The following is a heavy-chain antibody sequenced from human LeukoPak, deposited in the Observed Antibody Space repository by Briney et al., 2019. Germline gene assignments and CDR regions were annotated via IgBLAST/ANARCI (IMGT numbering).Heavy chain of an antibody. J-gene: IGHJ4*02. D-gene: IGHD3-10*01. CDR3: ARDSWAHGSGLHEY. CDR1: GGSINHSSYY. V-gene: IGHV4-39*07. CDR2: IYYSGKT. Sequence: SETLSLTCIASGGSINHSSYYWGWIRQPPGRGLEWIGNIYYSGKTYYNPSLESRVTISIDASKNQFSLKVNSVTAADTAVYFCARDSWAHGSGLHEYWGQGTLVTVSS.